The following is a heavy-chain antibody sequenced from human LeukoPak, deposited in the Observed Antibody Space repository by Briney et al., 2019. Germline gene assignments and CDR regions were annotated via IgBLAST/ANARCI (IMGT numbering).Heavy chain of an antibody. CDR3: ARQGSSWYFVSDY. CDR2: IYYSGST. Sequence: SETLSLTCTVSGGSISSYYWSWLRQPPGKGLEWDGYIYYSGSTNYNPSLKSRVTISVDTSKNQFSLELSSVTAADTAVYYCARQGSSWYFVSDYWGQGTLVTVSS. J-gene: IGHJ4*02. D-gene: IGHD6-13*01. CDR1: GGSISSYY. V-gene: IGHV4-59*01.